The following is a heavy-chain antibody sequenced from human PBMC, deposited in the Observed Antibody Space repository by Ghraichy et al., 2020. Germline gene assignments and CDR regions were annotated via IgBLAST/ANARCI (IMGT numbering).Heavy chain of an antibody. CDR3: ATYGSGAPDY. V-gene: IGHV3-15*01. J-gene: IGHJ4*02. D-gene: IGHD3-10*01. CDR1: GITLSNAW. CDR2: IRAKIDGGTT. Sequence: GSLRLSCAASGITLSNAWMTWVRQAPGKGLEWVGRIRAKIDGGTTDYAAPVKGRFTISRDDSKNTLYLQMNSLKSEDTAVYYCATYGSGAPDYWGQGTRVTVSS.